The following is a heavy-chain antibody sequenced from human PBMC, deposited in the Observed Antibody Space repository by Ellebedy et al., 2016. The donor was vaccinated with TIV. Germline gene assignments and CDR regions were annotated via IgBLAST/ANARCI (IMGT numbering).Heavy chain of an antibody. V-gene: IGHV3-7*01. Sequence: GGSLRLSCAASGFVFSSYWMTWVRQAPGKGLEWVANIYQDGSEKYYVESVKGRFTISRDNAKNLLYLQMNSLGAEDTAVYSCARGGSYGDYVPYYFYMDVWGKGTTVTVSS. D-gene: IGHD4-17*01. CDR1: GFVFSSYW. CDR3: ARGGSYGDYVPYYFYMDV. CDR2: IYQDGSEK. J-gene: IGHJ6*03.